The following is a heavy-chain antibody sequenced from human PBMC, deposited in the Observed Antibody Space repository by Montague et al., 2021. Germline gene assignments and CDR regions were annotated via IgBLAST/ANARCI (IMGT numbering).Heavy chain of an antibody. CDR1: GFTFSAFV. CDR3: DASDF. Sequence: SLRLSCAASGFTFSAFVMNWARQAPGKGLEWVSTITATGGRTFHADSVRGRFTISRDNSKNMLYLEMNSLRAEDTATYYCDASDFWGQGVLVTVSS. CDR2: ITATGGRT. V-gene: IGHV3-23*01. J-gene: IGHJ4*02.